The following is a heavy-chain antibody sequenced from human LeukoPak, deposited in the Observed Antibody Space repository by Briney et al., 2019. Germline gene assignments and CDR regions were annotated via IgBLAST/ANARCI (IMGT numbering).Heavy chain of an antibody. CDR3: ARGGLGYCSSTSCAFDY. V-gene: IGHV4-38-2*02. CDR2: IYHGGGI. Sequence: KPSETLSLTCTVSGYSISSGYYWGCIRQPPGKGLEWIGSIYHGGGIYYNPSLKSRVTISLDTSKNQFSLKLSSVTAADTAVYYCARGGLGYCSSTSCAFDYWGQGTLVTVSS. CDR1: GYSISSGYY. J-gene: IGHJ4*02. D-gene: IGHD2-2*01.